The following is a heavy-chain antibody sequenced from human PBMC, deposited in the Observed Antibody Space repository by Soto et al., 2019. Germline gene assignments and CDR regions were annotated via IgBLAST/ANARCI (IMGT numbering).Heavy chain of an antibody. Sequence: PSCSLSLTCSVSSGAMSIYFCSWLRQTPGNGLEWIGHIYDTGSTTYNPSLKSRVTMTTDTSTSTAYMERRSLRSEDTAVYFCARKEWGDGTSSYRYSGQG. D-gene: IGHD1-7*01. CDR1: SGAMSIYF. CDR2: IYDTGST. V-gene: IGHV4-59*07. J-gene: IGHJ4*02. CDR3: ARKEWGDGTSSYRY.